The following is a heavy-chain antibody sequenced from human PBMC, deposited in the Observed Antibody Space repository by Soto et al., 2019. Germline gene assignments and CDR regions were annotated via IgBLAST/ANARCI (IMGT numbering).Heavy chain of an antibody. Sequence: EVQVVESGGGLVQPGGSLRLSCSVSGVSFSHHYMHWVRQAPGKGLEWLGRIRNKANSYTTVYAASVKGRFTISRDDSNNSLFLQMSGLKTEDTAVYYCSVGSFCGGGSCAGLDYWGQGTLVTVSS. D-gene: IGHD2-21*01. CDR2: IRNKANSYTT. CDR3: SVGSFCGGGSCAGLDY. J-gene: IGHJ4*02. V-gene: IGHV3-72*01. CDR1: GVSFSHHY.